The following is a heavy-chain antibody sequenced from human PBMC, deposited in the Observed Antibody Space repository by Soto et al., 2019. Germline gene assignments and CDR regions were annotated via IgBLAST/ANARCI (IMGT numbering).Heavy chain of an antibody. Sequence: PGGSLRLSCAASGFTFSSYSMSWVRQAPGKGLEWVSYIGGSSTSMTYADSVKGRFTISRDNGKNSLYLQMNSLRDEDTAVYYCARDLSWAFDYWGQGALVTVSS. CDR2: IGGSSTSM. CDR1: GFTFSSYS. J-gene: IGHJ4*02. CDR3: ARDLSWAFDY. V-gene: IGHV3-48*02.